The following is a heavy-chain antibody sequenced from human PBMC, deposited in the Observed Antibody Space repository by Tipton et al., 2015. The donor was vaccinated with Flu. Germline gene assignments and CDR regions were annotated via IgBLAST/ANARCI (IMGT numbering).Heavy chain of an antibody. Sequence: LRLSCTVSGGSISSYYWSWIRQPPGKGLEWVGYIYYSGSTKYNPSLKGRVTISVDTSKNQFSLKLSSVTAADTAAYYCARYGTYDGSRYFQHWGQVTLVTVSS. V-gene: IGHV4-59*01. CDR2: IYYSGST. D-gene: IGHD1-26*01. CDR1: GGSISSYY. J-gene: IGHJ1*01. CDR3: ARYGTYDGSRYFQH.